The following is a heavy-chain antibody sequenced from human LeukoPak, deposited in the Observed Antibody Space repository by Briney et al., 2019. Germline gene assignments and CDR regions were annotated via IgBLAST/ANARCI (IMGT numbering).Heavy chain of an antibody. D-gene: IGHD3-16*02. Sequence: GGSLRLSCAASGFTVSRNYMTWVRQAPGKGLEWVSLIYSGGSTYYADSVKGRFTISRDNSKNTLYLQMNSLRAEDTAVYYCARDLFYRDYGMDVWGQGTTVTVSS. CDR2: IYSGGST. CDR1: GFTVSRNY. V-gene: IGHV3-66*01. J-gene: IGHJ6*02. CDR3: ARDLFYRDYGMDV.